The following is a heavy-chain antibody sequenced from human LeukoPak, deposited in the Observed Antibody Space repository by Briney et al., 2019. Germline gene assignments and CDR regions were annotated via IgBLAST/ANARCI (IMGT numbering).Heavy chain of an antibody. V-gene: IGHV4-59*01. Sequence: SETLSLTCTVSGGSISSYYWSWIRQPPGKGLEWIGYIYYSGSTNYNPSLKSRVTISVDTSKNQFSLKLSSVTAADTAVYYCARGGGDSIYYYYYGMDVWGQGTTVAVSS. J-gene: IGHJ6*02. CDR3: ARGGGDSIYYYYYGMDV. D-gene: IGHD2-21*02. CDR2: IYYSGST. CDR1: GGSISSYY.